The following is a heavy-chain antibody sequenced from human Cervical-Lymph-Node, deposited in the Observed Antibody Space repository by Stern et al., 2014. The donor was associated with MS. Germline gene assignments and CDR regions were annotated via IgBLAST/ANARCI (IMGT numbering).Heavy chain of an antibody. CDR2: IIPIFGTA. Sequence: VQLVQSGAEVKKPGSSVKVSCKASGGTFSSYAISWVRQAPGQGLAWMGGIIPIFGTANYAQKFQGRVTITADESTSTAYMELSSLRSEDTAVYYCARGGLRFLEWSPSYFDYWGQGTLVTVSS. J-gene: IGHJ4*02. CDR3: ARGGLRFLEWSPSYFDY. V-gene: IGHV1-69*01. CDR1: GGTFSSYA. D-gene: IGHD3-3*01.